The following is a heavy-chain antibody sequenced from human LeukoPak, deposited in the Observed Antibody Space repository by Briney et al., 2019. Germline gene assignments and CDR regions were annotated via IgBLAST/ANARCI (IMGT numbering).Heavy chain of an antibody. D-gene: IGHD3-10*01. V-gene: IGHV4-34*01. CDR2: INHSGST. CDR1: GGSFSGYY. Sequence: PSETLSLTCAVYGGSFSGYYWSWIRQPPGKGLEWIGEINHSGSTNYNPSLNSRVTISVDTSKNQFSLKLRSVTAADTAVYYCARVVRGVPNWFDPWGQGTLVTVSS. J-gene: IGHJ5*02. CDR3: ARVVRGVPNWFDP.